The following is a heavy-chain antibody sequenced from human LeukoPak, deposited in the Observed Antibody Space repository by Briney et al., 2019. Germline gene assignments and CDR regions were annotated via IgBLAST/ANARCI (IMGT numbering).Heavy chain of an antibody. Sequence: PGGSLRLSCAASGFTFDDYGMSWVRQAPGKGLEWVSGINWNGGSTGYADSVKGRFTISRDNAKNSLYLQMSSLRAEDTALYHCAREETTDYYGSGRGAFDIWGQGTMVTVSS. V-gene: IGHV3-20*01. CDR3: AREETTDYYGSGRGAFDI. J-gene: IGHJ3*02. D-gene: IGHD3-10*01. CDR1: GFTFDDYG. CDR2: INWNGGST.